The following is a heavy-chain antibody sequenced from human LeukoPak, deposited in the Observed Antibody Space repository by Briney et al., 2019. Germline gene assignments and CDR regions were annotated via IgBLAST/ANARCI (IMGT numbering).Heavy chain of an antibody. J-gene: IGHJ4*02. CDR3: ARSGSYYRTFDY. D-gene: IGHD1-26*01. V-gene: IGHV3-48*02. CDR2: IGSTSSTI. Sequence: GGSLRLSCAASGFTFSTHSMNWVRQAPGKGLEWVAYIGSTSSTIYYAGSVKGRFTISRDNAKNSLYLQMNSLRDKDSAVYFCARSGSYYRTFDYWGQGSLVTVSS. CDR1: GFTFSTHS.